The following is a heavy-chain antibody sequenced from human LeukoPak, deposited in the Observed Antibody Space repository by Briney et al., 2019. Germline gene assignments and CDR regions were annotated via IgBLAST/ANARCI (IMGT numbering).Heavy chain of an antibody. D-gene: IGHD2-2*01. CDR2: IIPILGIA. CDR1: GGTFSSYA. CDR3: ARADCSSTSCYHYFDY. Sequence: SVKVSCKASGGTFSSYAISWVRQAPGQGLEWMGRIIPILGIANYAQKFQGRVTITADKSTSTAYMELSSLRSEDTVVYYCARADCSSTSCYHYFDYWGQGTLVTVSS. J-gene: IGHJ4*02. V-gene: IGHV1-69*04.